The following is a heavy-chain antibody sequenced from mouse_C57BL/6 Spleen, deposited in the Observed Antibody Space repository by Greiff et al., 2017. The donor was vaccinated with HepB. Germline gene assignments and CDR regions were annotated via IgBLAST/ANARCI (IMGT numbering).Heavy chain of an antibody. CDR2: IDPENGDT. CDR3: TTPYYYGSSPLGYFDV. Sequence: EVQLQQSGAELVRPGASVKWSCTASGFNIKDDYMHWVKQRPEQGLEGIGWIDPENGDTEYASKFQGKATITADTSSNTAFLQLSSLTSEDTAVYYCTTPYYYGSSPLGYFDVWGTGTTVTVSS. CDR1: GFNIKDDY. D-gene: IGHD1-1*01. J-gene: IGHJ1*03. V-gene: IGHV14-4*01.